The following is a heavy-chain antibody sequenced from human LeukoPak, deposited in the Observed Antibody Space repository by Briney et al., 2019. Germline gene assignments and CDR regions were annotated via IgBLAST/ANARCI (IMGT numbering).Heavy chain of an antibody. Sequence: SETLSLTRTVSGGSISSYYWSWIRQPPGKGLEWIGYIYYSGSTNYNPSLKSRVTISVDTSKNQFSLKLSSVTAADTAVYYCARVSITKPFDIWGQGTMATVSS. CDR3: ARVSITKPFDI. CDR2: IYYSGST. J-gene: IGHJ3*02. CDR1: GGSISSYY. D-gene: IGHD3-10*01. V-gene: IGHV4-59*01.